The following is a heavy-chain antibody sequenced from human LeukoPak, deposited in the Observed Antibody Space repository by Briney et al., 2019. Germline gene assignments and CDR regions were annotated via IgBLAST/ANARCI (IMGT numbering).Heavy chain of an antibody. D-gene: IGHD3-22*01. CDR2: ISGSGGST. Sequence: GGSLRLSCAASGFTFSSYAMSWVRQAPGKGLEWVSAISGSGGSTYYADSVKGRFTISRDNSKNTLYLQMNSLRAEDTAVYYCAKDRSVTMIVVVMNFDYWGQGTLVTVSS. J-gene: IGHJ4*02. V-gene: IGHV3-23*01. CDR1: GFTFSSYA. CDR3: AKDRSVTMIVVVMNFDY.